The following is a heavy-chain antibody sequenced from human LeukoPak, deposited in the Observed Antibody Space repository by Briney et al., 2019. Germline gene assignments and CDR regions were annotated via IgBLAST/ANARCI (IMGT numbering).Heavy chain of an antibody. Sequence: ASVKVSCKASGYTFTGYYMHWVRQAPGQGLEWMGWINPNSGGTNYAQKFQGRVTVTRDTSISTAYMELSRLRSDDTAVYYCARGYCSSTSCRYQDYWGQGTLVTVSS. J-gene: IGHJ4*02. CDR3: ARGYCSSTSCRYQDY. V-gene: IGHV1-2*02. CDR2: INPNSGGT. CDR1: GYTFTGYY. D-gene: IGHD2-2*01.